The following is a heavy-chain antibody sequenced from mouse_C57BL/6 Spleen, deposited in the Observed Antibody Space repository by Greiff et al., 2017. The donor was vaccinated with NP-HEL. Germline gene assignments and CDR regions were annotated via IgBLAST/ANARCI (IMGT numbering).Heavy chain of an antibody. CDR3: ARDRRNFYAMDY. CDR2: ISDGGSYT. J-gene: IGHJ4*01. Sequence: EVQVVESGGGLVKPGGSLKLSCAASGFTFSSYAMSWVRQTPEKRLEWVATISDGGSYTYYPDNVKGRFTISRDNAKNNLYLQMSHLKSEDTAMYYCARDRRNFYAMDYWGQGTSVTVSS. D-gene: IGHD2-1*01. CDR1: GFTFSSYA. V-gene: IGHV5-4*01.